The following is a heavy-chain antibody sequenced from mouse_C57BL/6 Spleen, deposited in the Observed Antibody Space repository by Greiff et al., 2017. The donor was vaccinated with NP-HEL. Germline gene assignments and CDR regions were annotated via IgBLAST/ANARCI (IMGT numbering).Heavy chain of an antibody. V-gene: IGHV5-4*01. J-gene: IGHJ4*01. Sequence: EVKVEESGGGLVKPGGSLKLSCAASGFTFSSYAMSWVRQTPEKRLEWVATISDGGSYTYYPDNVKGRFTISRDNAKNNLYLQMSHLKSEDTAMYYCARDLPNAMDYWGQGTSVTVSS. CDR1: GFTFSSYA. CDR3: ARDLPNAMDY. D-gene: IGHD2-1*01. CDR2: ISDGGSYT.